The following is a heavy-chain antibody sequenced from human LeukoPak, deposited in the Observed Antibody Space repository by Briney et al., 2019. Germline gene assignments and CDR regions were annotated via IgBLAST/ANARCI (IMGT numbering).Heavy chain of an antibody. CDR3: ARDLKSITMIINGFDAFDI. J-gene: IGHJ3*02. V-gene: IGHV4-39*07. CDR1: GGSISSSSYY. CDR2: IYYSGST. Sequence: PSETLSLTCTVSGGSISSSSYYWGWIRQPPGKGLEWIGSIYYSGSTYYNPSLKSRVTISVDTSKNQFSLKLSSVTAADTAVYYCARDLKSITMIINGFDAFDIWGQGTMVTVSS. D-gene: IGHD3-22*01.